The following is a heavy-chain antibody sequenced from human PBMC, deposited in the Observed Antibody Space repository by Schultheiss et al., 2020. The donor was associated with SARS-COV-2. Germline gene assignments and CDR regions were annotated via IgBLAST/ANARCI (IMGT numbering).Heavy chain of an antibody. V-gene: IGHV4-59*01. D-gene: IGHD6-19*01. CDR1: GGSFSGFY. CDR3: ARYGPVAMNTGAFDY. J-gene: IGHJ4*02. CDR2: IYYSGST. Sequence: SETLSLTCAVYGGSFSGFYWSWIRQSPGKGLEWIGYIYYSGSTYYNPSLKSRVTISVDTSKNQFSLKLASVTAADTATYYCARYGPVAMNTGAFDYWGQGTLVTVSS.